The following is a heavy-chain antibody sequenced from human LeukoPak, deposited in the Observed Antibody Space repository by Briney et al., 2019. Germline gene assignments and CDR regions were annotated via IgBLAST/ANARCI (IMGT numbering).Heavy chain of an antibody. CDR2: IYYSGST. V-gene: IGHV4-31*03. CDR3: ARARYYDSSGSLWFDP. D-gene: IGHD3-22*01. CDR1: GGSISSGGYY. J-gene: IGHJ5*02. Sequence: PSETLSLTCTVSGGSISSGGYYWSWIRQHPGKGLEWIGYIYYSGSTYYNPSLKSRVTISVDTSKNQFSLKLSSVTAADTAVYYCARARYYDSSGSLWFDPWGQGTLATVSS.